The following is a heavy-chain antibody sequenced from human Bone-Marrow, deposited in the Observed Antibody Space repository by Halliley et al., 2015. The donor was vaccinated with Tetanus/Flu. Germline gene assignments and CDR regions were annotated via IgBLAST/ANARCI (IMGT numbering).Heavy chain of an antibody. D-gene: IGHD3-10*01. CDR3: ARAYDSGSHYSNFYFAMDV. J-gene: IGHJ6*02. CDR2: IDRAGGNA. Sequence: IDRAGGNAGYADSGKGRFFISRDNGKSTVFLQMNSLRAEDTAVYYCARAYDSGSHYSNFYFAMDVWGQGTTVTVSS. V-gene: IGHV3-74*01.